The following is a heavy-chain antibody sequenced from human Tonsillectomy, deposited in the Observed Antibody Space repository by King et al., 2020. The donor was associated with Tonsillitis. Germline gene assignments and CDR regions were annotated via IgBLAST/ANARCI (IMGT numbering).Heavy chain of an antibody. V-gene: IGHV1-18*01. D-gene: IGHD5-18*01. CDR1: GYTLTSYG. Sequence: QLVQSGAEVKKPGASVKVSCKASGYTLTSYGISWVRQAPGQGLEWMGWVSDYSGNTKYAQKLQGRVTMTTDTSTSTAYMELRSLRFDDTAVYYCARDLDGYNSGTFDYWCQGTLVTVSS. CDR2: VSDYSGNT. CDR3: ARDLDGYNSGTFDY. J-gene: IGHJ4*02.